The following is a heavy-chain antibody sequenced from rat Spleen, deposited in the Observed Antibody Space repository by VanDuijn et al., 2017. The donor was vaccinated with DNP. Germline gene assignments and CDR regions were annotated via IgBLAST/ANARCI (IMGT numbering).Heavy chain of an antibody. V-gene: IGHV5-27*01. CDR1: GFTFSAYY. J-gene: IGHJ3*01. CDR3: ATTAPFAY. D-gene: IGHD3-2*01. CDR2: ITSSGGST. Sequence: EVQLVESGGGLVQPGRSLKLSCAASGFTFSAYYLTWIRQVPGKGLEWVASITSSGGSTYYPDSVKGRFTISRDNAKNTLYLQMDSLRSEDTATYYCATTAPFAYWGQGTLVTVSS.